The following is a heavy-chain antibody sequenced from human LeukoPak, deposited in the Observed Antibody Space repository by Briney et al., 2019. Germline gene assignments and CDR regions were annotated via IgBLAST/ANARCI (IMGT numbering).Heavy chain of an antibody. CDR3: ARGRDYEGEAFVVVPAAIPEGKYYFDY. V-gene: IGHV4-34*01. J-gene: IGHJ4*02. D-gene: IGHD2-2*02. CDR2: INHSGST. CDR1: GGSFSGYY. Sequence: SETLSLTCAVYGGSFSGYYWSWIRQPPGKGLEWIGEINHSGSTNYNPSLKSRVTISVDTSKNQFSLKLSSVTAADTAVCYCARGRDYEGEAFVVVPAAIPEGKYYFDYWGQGTLVTVSS.